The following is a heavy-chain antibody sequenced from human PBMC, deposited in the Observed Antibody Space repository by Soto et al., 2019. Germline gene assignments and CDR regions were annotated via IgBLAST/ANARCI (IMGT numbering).Heavy chain of an antibody. J-gene: IGHJ4*02. D-gene: IGHD3-10*01. CDR3: AKDPFPYGSGSYPYYFDY. V-gene: IGHV3-9*01. Sequence: PGGSLRLSCAASGFSFTNFAMSWVRQAPGKGLEWVAGISWNSGSIGYADSVKGRFTISRDNAKNSLYLQMNSLKAEDTALYYCAKDPFPYGSGSYPYYFDYSGQGTLVTVSA. CDR2: ISWNSGSI. CDR1: GFSFTNFA.